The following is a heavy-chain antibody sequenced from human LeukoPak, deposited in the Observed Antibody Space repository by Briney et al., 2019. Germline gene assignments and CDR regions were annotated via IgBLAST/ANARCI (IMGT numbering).Heavy chain of an antibody. J-gene: IGHJ4*02. D-gene: IGHD6-13*01. V-gene: IGHV4-59*01. CDR1: GGSISSYY. Sequence: PSETLSLTCTVSGGSISSYYWSWIRQPPGKGLEWIGYIYYSGSTNYNPSLKSRVTISVDTSKNQFSLKLSSVTAADTAVYYCARGDSSSWFFFDYWGQGTLVTVCS. CDR2: IYYSGST. CDR3: ARGDSSSWFFFDY.